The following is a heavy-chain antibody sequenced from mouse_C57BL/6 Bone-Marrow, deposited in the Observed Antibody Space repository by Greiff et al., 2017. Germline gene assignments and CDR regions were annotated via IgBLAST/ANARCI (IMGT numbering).Heavy chain of an antibody. D-gene: IGHD1-1*01. CDR2: IYPGSGNT. V-gene: IGHV1-76*01. CDR3: ARHHIYGFLYAMDY. Sequence: QVQLQPSGAELVRPGASVQLSCKASGYTFTDYHINWVKQRPGQGLEWIARIYPGSGNTYYNVKFKGKATLTAEKSANTAYMQRSRLTAEDSAVYFCARHHIYGFLYAMDYWGQGTSVTVSS. CDR1: GYTFTDYH. J-gene: IGHJ4*01.